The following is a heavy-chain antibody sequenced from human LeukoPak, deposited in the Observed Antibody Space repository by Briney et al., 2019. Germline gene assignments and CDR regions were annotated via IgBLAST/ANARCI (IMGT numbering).Heavy chain of an antibody. D-gene: IGHD6-6*01. Sequence: GGSLRLSCAASGFTFSSYWMSWVRQAPGKGLEGVANIKQDGSEKYYVDSVKGRSTISRDNAKNSLYLQIKSLRAEDTAVYYCAREGSSSTPPFDYWGQGALVTVSS. J-gene: IGHJ4*02. CDR2: IKQDGSEK. V-gene: IGHV3-7*01. CDR1: GFTFSSYW. CDR3: AREGSSSTPPFDY.